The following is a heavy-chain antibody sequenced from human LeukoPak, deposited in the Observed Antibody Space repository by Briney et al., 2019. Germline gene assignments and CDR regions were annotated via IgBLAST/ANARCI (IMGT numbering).Heavy chain of an antibody. V-gene: IGHV4-59*01. CDR1: GGSISSYY. CDR3: ARAASGYDSYYYYYMDV. J-gene: IGHJ6*03. CDR2: IYYSGST. Sequence: PSETLSLTCTVSGGSISSYYWSWIRQPPGKGLEWIGYIYYSGSTNYNPSLKSRVTISVDTSKNQFSLKLSSVTAADTAVYYCARAASGYDSYYYYYMDVWGKGTTVTVSS. D-gene: IGHD5-12*01.